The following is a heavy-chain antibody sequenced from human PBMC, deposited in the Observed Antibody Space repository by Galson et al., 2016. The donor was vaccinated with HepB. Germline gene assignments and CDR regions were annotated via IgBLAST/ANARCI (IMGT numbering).Heavy chain of an antibody. Sequence: SLRLSCAASGFTFNTYAMHWVRQAPGMGLEWVAVIWFDGSNKYYADSVKGRFTISRDNSKNTLSLQMNNLRVEETAVYFCAKDHSSAYDTSGYYPYYFDSWGQGALFTGSS. V-gene: IGHV3-33*06. J-gene: IGHJ4*02. CDR2: IWFDGSNK. CDR3: AKDHSSAYDTSGYYPYYFDS. CDR1: GFTFNTYA. D-gene: IGHD3-22*01.